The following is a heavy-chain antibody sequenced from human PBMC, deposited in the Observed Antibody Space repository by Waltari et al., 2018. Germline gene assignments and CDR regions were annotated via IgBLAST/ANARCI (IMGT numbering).Heavy chain of an antibody. V-gene: IGHV5-51*03. CDR1: GYSFTSYW. J-gene: IGHJ4*02. D-gene: IGHD6-19*01. CDR3: ARRVDSSGWFAFDY. CDR2: SSPGAADT. Sequence: EVQLVQSGAEVKKPGESLKISCKGSGYSFTSYWIGWVRQMPGKGLELMAISSPGAADTRYSLSFQGQVTISADKTISTAYLHGSSLKASDTAMYYCARRVDSSGWFAFDYWGQGTLVTVSS.